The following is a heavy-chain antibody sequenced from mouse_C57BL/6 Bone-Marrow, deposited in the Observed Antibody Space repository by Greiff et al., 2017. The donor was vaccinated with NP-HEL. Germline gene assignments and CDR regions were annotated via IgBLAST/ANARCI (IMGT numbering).Heavy chain of an antibody. Sequence: QVQLQQSGAELAKPGASVKLSCKASGYTFTSYWMHWVKQRPGQGLEWIGYINPSSGYTKYNQKFKDKATLTADKSSSTAYMQLSSLTYEDSAVYYGARSKFITASWFAYWGQGTMVTVSA. J-gene: IGHJ3*01. CDR1: GYTFTSYW. V-gene: IGHV1-7*01. D-gene: IGHD1-1*01. CDR3: ARSKFITASWFAY. CDR2: INPSSGYT.